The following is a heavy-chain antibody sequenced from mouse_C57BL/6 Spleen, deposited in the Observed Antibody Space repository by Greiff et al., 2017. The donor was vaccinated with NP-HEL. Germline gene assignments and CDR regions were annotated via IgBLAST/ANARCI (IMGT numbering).Heavy chain of an antibody. D-gene: IGHD2-3*01. CDR3: ARHYDGYYVYAMDY. CDR2: INPGSGGT. CDR1: GYAFTNYL. J-gene: IGHJ4*01. V-gene: IGHV1-54*01. Sequence: VQLQQSGAELVRPGTSVKVSCKASGYAFTNYLIEWVKQRPGQGLEWIGVINPGSGGTNYNEKFKGKATLTADKSSSTAYMQLSSLTSEDSAVYFCARHYDGYYVYAMDYWGQGTSVTVSS.